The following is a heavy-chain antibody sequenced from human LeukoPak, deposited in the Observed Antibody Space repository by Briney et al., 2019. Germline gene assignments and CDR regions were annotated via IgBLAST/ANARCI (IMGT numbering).Heavy chain of an antibody. CDR2: ISWNSGSI. CDR3: AKDILRESYALDY. D-gene: IGHD2-2*01. Sequence: GGSLRLSCAASGFSFDDYAMHWVPQAPGKGLEWVSGISWNSGSIGYADSVKGRFTISRDNAKNSLYLQMNSLRAEDTALYYCAKDILRESYALDYWGQGTLVTVSS. V-gene: IGHV3-9*01. J-gene: IGHJ4*02. CDR1: GFSFDDYA.